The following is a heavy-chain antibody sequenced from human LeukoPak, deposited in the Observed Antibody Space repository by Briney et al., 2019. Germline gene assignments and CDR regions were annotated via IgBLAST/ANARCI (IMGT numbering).Heavy chain of an antibody. D-gene: IGHD2-2*01. CDR3: ARDHCSSTSCYFSRWFDP. CDR1: GYTFTSYG. V-gene: IGHV1-18*01. CDR2: ISGYNGNT. J-gene: IGHJ5*02. Sequence: ASVKVSCKASGYTFTSYGISWVRQAPGQGLEWMGWISGYNGNTNYAQKLQGRVTMTTDTSTSTAYMELRSLTSDDTAVYYCARDHCSSTSCYFSRWFDPWGQGTLVTVSS.